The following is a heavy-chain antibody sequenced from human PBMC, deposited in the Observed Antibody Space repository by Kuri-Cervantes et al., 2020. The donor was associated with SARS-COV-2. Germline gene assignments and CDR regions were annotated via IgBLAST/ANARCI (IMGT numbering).Heavy chain of an antibody. CDR2: ISGSGDST. CDR1: GFTFSSYA. D-gene: IGHD3-22*01. Sequence: GESLKISCAASGFTFSSYAMSWVRQAPGKGLEWVSAISGSGDSTYYADSVKGRFTISRDNSKNTLYLQMNSLRAEDTAVYYCANLQWLLIDDAFDIWGQGTMVTVSS. J-gene: IGHJ3*02. V-gene: IGHV3-23*01. CDR3: ANLQWLLIDDAFDI.